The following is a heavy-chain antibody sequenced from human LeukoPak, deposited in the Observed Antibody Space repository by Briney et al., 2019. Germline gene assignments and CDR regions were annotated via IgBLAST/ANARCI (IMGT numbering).Heavy chain of an antibody. J-gene: IGHJ4*02. CDR3: AKDMVRGVIYPSPGLGY. CDR2: ISGSGGST. Sequence: GGSLRLSCAASGFTFSSYAMSWVRQAPGKGLEWVSAISGSGGSTYYADSVKGRFTISRDNSKNTLYLQMNSLRAEDTAVYYCAKDMVRGVIYPSPGLGYWGQGTLVTVSS. D-gene: IGHD3-10*01. CDR1: GFTFSSYA. V-gene: IGHV3-23*01.